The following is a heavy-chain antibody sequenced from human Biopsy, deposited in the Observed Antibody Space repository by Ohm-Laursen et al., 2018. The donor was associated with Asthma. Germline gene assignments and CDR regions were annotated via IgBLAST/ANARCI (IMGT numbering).Heavy chain of an antibody. CDR1: GFSFNSYG. J-gene: IGHJ3*02. CDR2: MSFDGRQT. D-gene: IGHD3-3*01. Sequence: SLRLSCAASGFSFNSYGMHWVRQAPGKGLEWVAVMSFDGRQTYYADSVKGRFTISRDNSKNTLYLQMNSLRAEDTAVYYCAKERYYDFWSGYPIWGQGTMVTVSP. V-gene: IGHV3-30*18. CDR3: AKERYYDFWSGYPI.